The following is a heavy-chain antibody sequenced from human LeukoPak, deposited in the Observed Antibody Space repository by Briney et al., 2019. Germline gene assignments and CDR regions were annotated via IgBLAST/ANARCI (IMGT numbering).Heavy chain of an antibody. CDR1: GFTFSSYA. Sequence: PGGSLRLSCAASGFTFSSYAMSWVRQAPGKGLQWVSSISGSGDSTYYADSVKGRFTISRDNSNNTLNLQMNSLRAEDTAVYYCAILIAVAGPATFYWGQGTLVTVSS. J-gene: IGHJ4*02. CDR2: ISGSGDST. CDR3: AILIAVAGPATFY. D-gene: IGHD6-19*01. V-gene: IGHV3-23*01.